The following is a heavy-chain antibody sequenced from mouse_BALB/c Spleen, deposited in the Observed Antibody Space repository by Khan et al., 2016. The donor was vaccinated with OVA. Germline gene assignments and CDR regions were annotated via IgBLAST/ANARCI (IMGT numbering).Heavy chain of an antibody. V-gene: IGHV3-2*02. Sequence: EVQLQESGPGLVKPSQSLSLTCTVTGYSITSGYGWNWIRQFPGNKLEWMGYISYSGSTNYNPSLKSRISITRDTSKNQFFLQLNSVTTEDKATXDCARTARIKYWGQGTTLTVSS. J-gene: IGHJ2*01. D-gene: IGHD1-2*01. CDR1: GYSITSGYG. CDR2: ISYSGST. CDR3: ARTARIKY.